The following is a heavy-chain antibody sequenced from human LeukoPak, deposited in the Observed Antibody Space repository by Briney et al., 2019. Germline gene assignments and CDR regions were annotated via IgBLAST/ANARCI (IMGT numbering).Heavy chain of an antibody. CDR2: ISYDGSNK. V-gene: IGHV3-30-3*01. CDR1: GFTFSSYA. D-gene: IGHD3-22*01. CDR3: ARVRDSSGYYGGLFDY. Sequence: GRSLRLSCAASGFTFSSYAMHWVRQAPGKGLEWVAVISYDGSNKYYADSVKGRFTISRDNSKNTLYLQMNSLRAEDTAVYYCARVRDSSGYYGGLFDYWGQGTLVAVSS. J-gene: IGHJ4*02.